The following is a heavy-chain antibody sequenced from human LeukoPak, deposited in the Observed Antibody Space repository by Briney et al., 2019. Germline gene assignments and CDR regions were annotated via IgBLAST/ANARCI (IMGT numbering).Heavy chain of an antibody. CDR1: GFTFSSYA. CDR2: ISGSGGST. D-gene: IGHD3-10*01. CDR3: AKDYYGSGSYYLLVGMDV. V-gene: IGHV3-23*01. Sequence: PEGSLRLSCAASGFTFSSYAMSWVRQAPGKGLEWVSAISGSGGSTYYADSVKGRFTISRDNSKNTLYLQMNSLRAEDTAVYYCAKDYYGSGSYYLLVGMDVWGQGTTVTVSS. J-gene: IGHJ6*02.